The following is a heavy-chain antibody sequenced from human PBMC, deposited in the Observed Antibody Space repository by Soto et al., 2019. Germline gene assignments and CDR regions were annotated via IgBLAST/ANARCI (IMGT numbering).Heavy chain of an antibody. CDR3: ASEDCSGGRCYPYYYYGMDV. V-gene: IGHV1-18*01. CDR1: GYTFNSYG. Sequence: QVHLEQSGAEVKKPGASVKVSCKASGYTFNSYGISWVRQAPGQGLEWMGWISSYNGNTSYVQSLQGRVTMTVDTSTSTAYMELRSLTSDDTAVYYCASEDCSGGRCYPYYYYGMDVWGQGTTVIVSS. J-gene: IGHJ6*02. CDR2: ISSYNGNT. D-gene: IGHD2-15*01.